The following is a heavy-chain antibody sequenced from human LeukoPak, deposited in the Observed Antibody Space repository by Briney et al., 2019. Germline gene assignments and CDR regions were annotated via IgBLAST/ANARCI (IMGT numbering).Heavy chain of an antibody. D-gene: IGHD6-19*01. V-gene: IGHV3-23*01. CDR3: AKGPRASGWTYFDY. J-gene: IGHJ4*02. CDR2: ISGSGGST. CDR1: GFTFSSYA. Sequence: PGGSLTLSCAASGFTFSSYAMSWLPQAPGKGLEWVSDISGSGGSTHSAQSVKGRFTISRDNSKSTLYLPMNSLRVEDTAVYYCAKGPRASGWTYFDYWGQGTLVTVSS.